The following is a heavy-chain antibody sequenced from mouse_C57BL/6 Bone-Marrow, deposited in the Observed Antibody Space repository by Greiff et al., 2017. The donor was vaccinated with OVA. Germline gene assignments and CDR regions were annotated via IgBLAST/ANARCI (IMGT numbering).Heavy chain of an antibody. Sequence: QVHVKQSDAELVKPGASVKISCKVSGYTFTDHTIHWMKQRPEQGLEWIGYIYPRDGSTKYNEKFKGKATLTADKSSSTAYMQLNSLTSEDSAVYFCARSGVLPPVYYGNYVGAYWGQGTLVTVSA. CDR3: ARSGVLPPVYYGNYVGAY. CDR2: IYPRDGST. V-gene: IGHV1-78*01. CDR1: GYTFTDHT. J-gene: IGHJ3*01. D-gene: IGHD2-1*01.